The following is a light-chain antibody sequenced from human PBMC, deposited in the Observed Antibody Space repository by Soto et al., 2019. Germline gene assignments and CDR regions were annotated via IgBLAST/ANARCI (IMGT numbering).Light chain of an antibody. CDR1: QTIRSNY. V-gene: IGKV3-20*01. CDR2: GAS. J-gene: IGKJ1*01. Sequence: ETVLTQSPGTLSLSPGERATLSGRASQTIRSNYLAWYRQTPCQAPRLLIYGASNRATGTADRFSGSGTGTDFTLIISRLEPEDFALYYCQQYGSAPWTFRQGTQVEIK. CDR3: QQYGSAPWT.